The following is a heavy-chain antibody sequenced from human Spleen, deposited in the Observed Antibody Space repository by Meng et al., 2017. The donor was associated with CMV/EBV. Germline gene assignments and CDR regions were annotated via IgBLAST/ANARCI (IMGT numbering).Heavy chain of an antibody. CDR3: AGVKPAAKGYWYFDL. V-gene: IGHV4-59*02. CDR2: IYYSGST. J-gene: IGHJ2*01. D-gene: IGHD2-2*01. Sequence: GSLRLSCTVSGGSGSNYYWSWIRQPPGKGLAWLGYIYYSGSTNYNPSLESRVTISVDTSKKQFSLNLSSVTAADTAVYYCAGVKPAAKGYWYFDLWGRGTLVTVSS. CDR1: GGSGSNYY.